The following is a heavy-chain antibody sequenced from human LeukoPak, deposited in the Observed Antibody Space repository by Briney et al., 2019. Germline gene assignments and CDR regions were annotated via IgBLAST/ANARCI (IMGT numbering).Heavy chain of an antibody. CDR1: GYSFTNYW. CDR3: AKDDSTGRYFDY. Sequence: GESLKISCKGSGYSFTNYWVGWVRQMPGKGLEWVARSRNKANSYSTEYAASVKGRFTISRDDSKNSVLLHMNSLETEDTAVYYCAKDDSTGRYFDYWGQGSLVTVSS. V-gene: IGHV3-72*01. J-gene: IGHJ4*02. CDR2: SRNKANSYST. D-gene: IGHD2-8*02.